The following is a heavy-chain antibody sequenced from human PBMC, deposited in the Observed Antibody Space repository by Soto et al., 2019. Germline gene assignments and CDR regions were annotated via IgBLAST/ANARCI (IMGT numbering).Heavy chain of an antibody. Sequence: GGSLRLSCEASGFDFSRSEMNWVRQVPGKGLEWIAYIHTGGQSIYYADSVRNRFTISRDNAKSSLYLIMNSLRVEDTAVYYCAKEGYDSGWYWDSWGQGALVTVSS. CDR2: IHTGGQSI. V-gene: IGHV3-48*03. J-gene: IGHJ4*02. CDR1: GFDFSRSE. D-gene: IGHD6-19*01. CDR3: AKEGYDSGWYWDS.